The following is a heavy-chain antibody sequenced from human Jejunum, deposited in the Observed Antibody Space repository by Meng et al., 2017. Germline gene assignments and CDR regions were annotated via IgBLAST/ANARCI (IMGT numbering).Heavy chain of an antibody. CDR2: INHSGST. J-gene: IGHJ2*01. D-gene: IGHD3-10*01. V-gene: IGHV4-34*01. CDR3: ARYGGSGSYWHFDP. Sequence: QVQRQQWGAGLLKPSETLSFTCAAYGGSFSGCYWTWIRLPPGEGLELIGGINHSGSTNYNPSLKSRVTMSIDTSKIQFSLKLSSVTAADAAVYYCARYGGSGSYWHFDPWGRGTLVTVSS. CDR1: GGSFSGCY.